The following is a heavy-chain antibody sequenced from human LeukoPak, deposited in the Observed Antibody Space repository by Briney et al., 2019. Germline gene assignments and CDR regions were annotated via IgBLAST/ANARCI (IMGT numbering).Heavy chain of an antibody. CDR2: IKQDGSEK. CDR3: ARLYYYGSGKWGDFDY. Sequence: GGSLRLSCAASGFTFSSYWMSWVRQAPGKGLEWVANIKQDGSEKYYVDSVKGRLTISRDNAKNSLYLQMNSLRAEDTAVYYCARLYYYGSGKWGDFDYWGQGTLVTVSS. CDR1: GFTFSSYW. V-gene: IGHV3-7*01. J-gene: IGHJ4*02. D-gene: IGHD3-10*01.